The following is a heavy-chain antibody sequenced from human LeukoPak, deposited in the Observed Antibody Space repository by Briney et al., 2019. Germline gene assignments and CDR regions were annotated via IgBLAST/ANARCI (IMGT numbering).Heavy chain of an antibody. V-gene: IGHV4-61*02. CDR2: IYISGST. CDR3: ARVRFLEWSHYYMDV. D-gene: IGHD3-3*01. J-gene: IGHJ6*03. CDR1: GGSINSGSYY. Sequence: SQTLSLTCTVSGGSINSGSYYWSWIRQPAGKGLEWIWRIYISGSTNYSPSLNSRVTISVDTSKRQFSLKLRSVTAADTAVYSCARVRFLEWSHYYMDVWGKGTTVTVSS.